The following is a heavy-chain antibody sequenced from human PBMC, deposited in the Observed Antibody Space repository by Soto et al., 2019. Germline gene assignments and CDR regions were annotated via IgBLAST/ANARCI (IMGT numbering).Heavy chain of an antibody. Sequence: QMQLVQSGPEVKEPGTSVKVSCKASGFTFSNSAVQWVRQARGERLEGIGWIVVGSGNTNYAQKLQERVTIIRGMSTSTAYMELSSRRSEDTAVYYCAARSGATRSYYYRDAWGEGTTVTVSS. CDR1: GFTFSNSA. V-gene: IGHV1-58*01. D-gene: IGHD5-12*01. J-gene: IGHJ6*03. CDR2: IVVGSGNT. CDR3: AARSGATRSYYYRDA.